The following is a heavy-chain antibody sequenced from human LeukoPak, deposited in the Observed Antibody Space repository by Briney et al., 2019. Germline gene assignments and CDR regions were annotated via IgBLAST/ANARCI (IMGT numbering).Heavy chain of an antibody. Sequence: GGSLSLSCATSGFIFSSYWRTWVREAPGKGLESVGNIKQEGSEKNYVDSVKGRFTIPRDNSKNSLYLQMNSLGAEDTAVYYCARDPPRHVQVPCYWGQGTRVTVSS. J-gene: IGHJ4*02. CDR1: GFIFSSYW. CDR3: ARDPPRHVQVPCY. D-gene: IGHD5-24*01. V-gene: IGHV3-7*03. CDR2: IKQEGSEK.